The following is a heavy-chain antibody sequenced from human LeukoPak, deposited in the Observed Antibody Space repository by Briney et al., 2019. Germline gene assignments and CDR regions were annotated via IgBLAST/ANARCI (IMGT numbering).Heavy chain of an antibody. CDR1: GGTFSSYA. CDR3: ARALIFNFDWSSYAFDI. V-gene: IGHV1-69*13. J-gene: IGHJ3*02. CDR2: IIPIFGTA. D-gene: IGHD3-9*01. Sequence: SVKVSCEASGGTFSSYAISWVRQAPGQGLEWMGGIIPIFGTANYAQKFQGRVTITADESTSTAYMELSSLRSEDTAVYYCARALIFNFDWSSYAFDIWGQGTMVTVSS.